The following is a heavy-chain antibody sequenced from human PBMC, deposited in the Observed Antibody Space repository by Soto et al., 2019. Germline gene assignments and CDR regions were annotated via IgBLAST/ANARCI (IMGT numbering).Heavy chain of an antibody. CDR1: GFFYIMYA. V-gene: IGHV3-23*01. Sequence: WLSLRLSGSPGGFFYIMYAIIWFRRAPGKGLEWVSTILVDGRTFYVDSVKGRFTISRDSSQNTVYLQMNSLTVRDTALYYCAKGTATGGGAFDICGQGTMVIVSS. CDR3: AKGTATGGGAFDI. J-gene: IGHJ3*02. CDR2: ILVDGRT. D-gene: IGHD2-8*02.